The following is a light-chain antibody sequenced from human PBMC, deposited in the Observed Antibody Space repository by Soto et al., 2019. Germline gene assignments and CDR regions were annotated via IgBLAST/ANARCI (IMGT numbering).Light chain of an antibody. CDR1: PSGLSSSNSKNY. J-gene: IGKJ2*01. V-gene: IGKV4-1*01. CDR3: QQYYSTPYT. Sequence: DFVMTQTPDSLAVSLGERANLNCKSRPSGLSSSNSKNYLAWYQQKPGQPPRLLIYWASTRNSGVPDRFSGSGSGTDFTLTISSLQTEDVAVYYCQQYYSTPYTFGQGTKLEIK. CDR2: WAS.